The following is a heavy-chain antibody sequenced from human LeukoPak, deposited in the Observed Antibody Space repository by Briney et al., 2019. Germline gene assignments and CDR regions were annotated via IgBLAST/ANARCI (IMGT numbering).Heavy chain of an antibody. V-gene: IGHV4-4*07. CDR3: ARAHSGSYLDA. CDR2: IHPTGST. CDR1: GGSLGTFY. Sequence: SETLSLTCTVSGGSLGTFYWSWIRQSAGKGLEYIGRIHPTGSTNYKPSLKSRVTMSIDTSKNQFSLTLQFVTAADTALYFCARAHSGSYLDAWGQGTLVTVSS. J-gene: IGHJ1*01. D-gene: IGHD6-19*01.